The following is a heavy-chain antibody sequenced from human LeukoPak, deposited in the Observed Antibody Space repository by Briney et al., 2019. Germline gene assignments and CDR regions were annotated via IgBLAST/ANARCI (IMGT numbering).Heavy chain of an antibody. J-gene: IGHJ4*02. Sequence: SETLSLTCAVYGGSFSGYYWSWIRQPPGKGLEWIGEINHSGSTNYNPSLKSRVTISVDTSKNQFSLKLSSVTAADTAVYYCAGNYGDRDYWGQGTLVTVSS. CDR3: AGNYGDRDY. CDR2: INHSGST. D-gene: IGHD4-17*01. CDR1: GGSFSGYY. V-gene: IGHV4-34*01.